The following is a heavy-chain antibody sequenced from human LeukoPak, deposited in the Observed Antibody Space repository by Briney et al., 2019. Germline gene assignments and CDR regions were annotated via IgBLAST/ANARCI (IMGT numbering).Heavy chain of an antibody. Sequence: SETLSLTCTVSGGSISSSSYYWGWIRQPPGKGLEWIGYIYYSGSSNYNPSLKSRVTISVDTSKNQISLKLSSVTAADTAVYYCARANRYDLFFDYWGQGTLVTVSS. CDR1: GGSISSSSYY. V-gene: IGHV4-61*05. CDR2: IYYSGSS. J-gene: IGHJ4*02. D-gene: IGHD5-12*01. CDR3: ARANRYDLFFDY.